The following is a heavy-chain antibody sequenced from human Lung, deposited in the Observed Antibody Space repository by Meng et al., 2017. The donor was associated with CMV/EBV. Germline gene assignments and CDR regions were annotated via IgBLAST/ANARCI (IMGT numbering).Heavy chain of an antibody. CDR2: IKQDGSEK. V-gene: IGHV3-7*01. D-gene: IGHD5-18*01. J-gene: IGHJ4*02. CDR1: GFTFSSYW. Sequence: GGSLRLXCAASGFTFSSYWMSWVRQAPGKGLEWVANIKQDGSEKYYVDSVKGRFTISRDNAKNSLYLQMNSLRAEDTAVYYCARERTVDTAMGRFDYWGQGXLVTVSS. CDR3: ARERTVDTAMGRFDY.